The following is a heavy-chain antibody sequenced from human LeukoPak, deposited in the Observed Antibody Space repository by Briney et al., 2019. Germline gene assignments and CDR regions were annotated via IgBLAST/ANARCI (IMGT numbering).Heavy chain of an antibody. CDR3: ARIAAAGTIDY. CDR2: INHSGST. J-gene: IGHJ4*02. V-gene: IGHV4-34*01. D-gene: IGHD6-13*01. CDR1: GGSISGYY. Sequence: SETLSLTCTVSGGSISGYYWSWIRQPPGKGLEWIGEINHSGSTNYNPSLKSRVTISVDTSKNQFSLKLSSVTAADTAVYCCARIAAAGTIDYWGQGTLVTVSS.